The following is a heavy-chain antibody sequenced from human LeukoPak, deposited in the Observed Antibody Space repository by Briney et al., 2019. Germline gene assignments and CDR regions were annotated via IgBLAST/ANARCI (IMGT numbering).Heavy chain of an antibody. CDR1: GYTFTGYY. CDR3: ARGMSSISGWRYYYYYYYMDV. J-gene: IGHJ6*03. V-gene: IGHV1-2*02. D-gene: IGHD6-19*01. CDR2: INPNSGGT. Sequence: ASVKVSCKASGYTFTGYYMHWVRQAPGQGLEWMGWINPNSGGTNYAQKFQGRVTMTRNTSISTAYMELSSLRSEDTAVYYCARGMSSISGWRYYYYYYYMDVWGKGTTVTISS.